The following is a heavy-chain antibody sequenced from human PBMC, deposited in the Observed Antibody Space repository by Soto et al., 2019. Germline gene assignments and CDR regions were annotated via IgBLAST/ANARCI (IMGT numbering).Heavy chain of an antibody. Sequence: GGSLRLSCAASGFTFSSYGMHWVRQAPGKGLEWVAVIWYDGSNKYYADSVKGRFTISRDNSKNTLYLQMNSLRAEDTAVYYCATSIIDYGDYSGFDYWGQGTLVTVSS. J-gene: IGHJ4*02. D-gene: IGHD4-17*01. CDR3: ATSIIDYGDYSGFDY. V-gene: IGHV3-33*01. CDR2: IWYDGSNK. CDR1: GFTFSSYG.